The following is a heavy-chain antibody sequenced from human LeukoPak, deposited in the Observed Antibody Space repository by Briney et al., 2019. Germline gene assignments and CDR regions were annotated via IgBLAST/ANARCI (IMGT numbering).Heavy chain of an antibody. Sequence: TSETLSLTCTVSGGSISSYYWSWIRQPPGKGLEWIGYIYYSGSTNYNPSLKSRVTISVDTSENQFSLKLSSVTAADTAVYYCARGSKAARSDAFDIWGQGTMVTVSS. CDR2: IYYSGST. J-gene: IGHJ3*02. D-gene: IGHD6-6*01. CDR1: GGSISSYY. CDR3: ARGSKAARSDAFDI. V-gene: IGHV4-59*01.